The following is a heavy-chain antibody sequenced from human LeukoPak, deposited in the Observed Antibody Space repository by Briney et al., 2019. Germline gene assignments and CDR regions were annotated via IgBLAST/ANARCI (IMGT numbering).Heavy chain of an antibody. D-gene: IGHD4-17*01. Sequence: GGSLRLSCAASGFTFSAYWMHWVRQAPGKGLVWVSRINSDGSTTGYADSVKGRFTISRDSAKNTLYLQMNSLRVEGTAVYYCAKPTDLRFDYWGQGTLVTVSS. CDR1: GFTFSAYW. CDR2: INSDGSTT. J-gene: IGHJ4*02. V-gene: IGHV3-74*01. CDR3: AKPTDLRFDY.